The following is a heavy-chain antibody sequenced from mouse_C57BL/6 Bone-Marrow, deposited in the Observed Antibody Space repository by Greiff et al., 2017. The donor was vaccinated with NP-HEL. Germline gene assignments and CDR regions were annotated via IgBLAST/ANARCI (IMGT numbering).Heavy chain of an antibody. CDR2: IYPGSGNT. V-gene: IGHV1-76*01. J-gene: IGHJ3*01. CDR1: GYTFTDYY. CDR3: AIYYDYGAWFAY. D-gene: IGHD2-4*01. Sequence: QVQLKQSGAELVRPGASVKLSCKASGYTFTDYYINWVKQRPGQGLEWIARIYPGSGNTYYNEKFKGKATLTAEKSSSTAYMQLSSLTSEDSAVYFCAIYYDYGAWFAYWGQGTLVTVSA.